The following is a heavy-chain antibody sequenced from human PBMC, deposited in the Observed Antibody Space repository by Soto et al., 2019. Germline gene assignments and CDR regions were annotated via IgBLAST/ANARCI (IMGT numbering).Heavy chain of an antibody. D-gene: IGHD3-10*01. CDR1: GFTFGTTD. V-gene: IGHV3-23*01. CDR3: VKNSGWFNT. CDR2: IDGSGGIT. Sequence: VGSLRLSCAASGFTFGTTDMSWVRQAPGEGLEWVSTIDGSGGITYYADSVKGRFTISRDNSRNTVYLQMNSLRGDDTALYYCVKNSGWFNTWGQGALVTVSS. J-gene: IGHJ5*02.